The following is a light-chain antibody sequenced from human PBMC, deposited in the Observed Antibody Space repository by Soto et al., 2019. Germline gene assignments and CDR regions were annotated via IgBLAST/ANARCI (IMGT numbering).Light chain of an antibody. CDR3: CSYAGSSTYV. V-gene: IGLV2-23*01. Sequence: QSALTQPASVSGSPGQSITISCTGTSSDVGSYNLVSWYQQHPGKAPKLMIYEGSKRPSGVSNRLSGSKSGKTASLTISGLQAEDEADYYCCSYAGSSTYVLGTGNKVTVL. CDR1: SSDVGSYNL. J-gene: IGLJ1*01. CDR2: EGS.